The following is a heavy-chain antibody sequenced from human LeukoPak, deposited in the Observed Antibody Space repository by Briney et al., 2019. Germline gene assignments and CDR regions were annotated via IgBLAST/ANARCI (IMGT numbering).Heavy chain of an antibody. CDR3: AKDVGGSWENFDY. D-gene: IGHD6-13*01. Sequence: PGGSLRLSCAASGFTFSSYAMSWVRQAPGKGLEWVSAISGSGGSTYYADSVKGRFTISRDNSKNTLYLQMNSPRAEDTAVYYCAKDVGGSWENFDYWGQGTLVTVSS. J-gene: IGHJ4*02. CDR2: ISGSGGST. CDR1: GFTFSSYA. V-gene: IGHV3-23*01.